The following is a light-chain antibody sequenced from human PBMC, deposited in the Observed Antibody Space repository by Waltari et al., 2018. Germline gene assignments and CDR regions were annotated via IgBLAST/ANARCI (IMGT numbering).Light chain of an antibody. CDR1: STDLGSSTL. V-gene: IGLV2-23*01. J-gene: IGLJ2*01. CDR3: FSYADGRSLV. CDR2: KGT. Sequence: QSALTQPASVSGSPGQSITISCTGSSTDLGSSTLVSWSPHHPDQAPKLLIYKGTERPSGISHRFSGSKSGNTASLTISKLQAEDEADYYCFSYADGRSLVFGGGTKLTVL.